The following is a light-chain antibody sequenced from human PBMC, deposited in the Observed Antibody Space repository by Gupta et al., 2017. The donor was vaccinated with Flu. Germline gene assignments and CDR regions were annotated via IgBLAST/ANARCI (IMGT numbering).Light chain of an antibody. J-gene: IGLJ2*01. CDR1: ALPKQY. V-gene: IGLV3-25*03. CDR3: QTADQSSTTGV. CDR2: KDS. Sequence: GQTARITCSGDALPKQYAYWYQQKPGQAPVLVISKDSERPSGIPERFSGSSSGTTVTLTISGVQAADEAADYHQTADQSSTTGVFAG.